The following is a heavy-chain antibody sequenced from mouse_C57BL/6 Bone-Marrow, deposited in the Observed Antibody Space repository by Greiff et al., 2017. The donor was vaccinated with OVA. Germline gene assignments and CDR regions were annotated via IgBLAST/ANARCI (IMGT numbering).Heavy chain of an antibody. Sequence: QQSCKASGYTFTSYWMHWVKQRPGQGLEWIGEIDPSDSYTNYNQKFKGKSTLTVDKSSSTAYMQLSSLTSEDSAVYYCARRTAQTLLDYWGQGTTLTVSS. V-gene: IGHV1-69*01. D-gene: IGHD3-2*02. J-gene: IGHJ2*01. CDR1: GYTFTSYW. CDR2: IDPSDSYT. CDR3: ARRTAQTLLDY.